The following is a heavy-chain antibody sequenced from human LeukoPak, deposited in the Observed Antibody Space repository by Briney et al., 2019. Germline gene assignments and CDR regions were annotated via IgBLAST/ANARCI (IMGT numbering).Heavy chain of an antibody. CDR2: INHSGST. D-gene: IGHD2/OR15-2a*01. J-gene: IGHJ6*03. V-gene: IGHV4-34*01. Sequence: SETLSLTCAVYGGSFSGYYWSWIRWPPGKGLEWIGEINHSGSTNYNPSLKSRVTISVDTSKNQFSLKLSSVTAADTAVYYCARGVLSLRYYYYYMDVWGKGTTVTVSS. CDR1: GGSFSGYY. CDR3: ARGVLSLRYYYYYMDV.